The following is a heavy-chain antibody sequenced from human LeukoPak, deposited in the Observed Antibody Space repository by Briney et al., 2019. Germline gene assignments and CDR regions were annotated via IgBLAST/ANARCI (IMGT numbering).Heavy chain of an antibody. CDR2: IIPIFGTA. D-gene: IGHD6-13*01. J-gene: IGHJ4*02. CDR1: GGTFSSYA. CDR3: ARHSSSWYYFDY. Sequence: SVKVSCKASGGTFSSYAISWVRQAPGQGLEWMGRIIPIFGTANYAQKFQGRVTITTDESTSTAYMELSSLRSEDTAVYYCARHSSSWYYFDYWGQGTLATVSS. V-gene: IGHV1-69*05.